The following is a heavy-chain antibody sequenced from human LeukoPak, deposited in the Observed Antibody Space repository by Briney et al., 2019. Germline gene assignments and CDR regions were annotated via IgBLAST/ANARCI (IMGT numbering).Heavy chain of an antibody. CDR2: ISGSGGRT. D-gene: IGHD3-22*01. J-gene: IGHJ4*02. V-gene: IGHV3-23*01. CDR3: AKDRYCYDSSGYQRPYYFDY. CDR1: GFTFSTYW. Sequence: GGSLRLSCSASGFTFSTYWMSWVRQAPGKGLEWVSAISGSGGRTYYADSVKGRFTISRDNSKNTLYLQMNSLRAEDTAVYYCAKDRYCYDSSGYQRPYYFDYWGQGTLVTVSS.